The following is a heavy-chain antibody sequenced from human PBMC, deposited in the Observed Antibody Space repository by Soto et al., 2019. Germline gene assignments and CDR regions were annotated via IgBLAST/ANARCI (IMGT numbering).Heavy chain of an antibody. CDR1: GFPFSTSG. J-gene: IGHJ4*02. V-gene: IGHV3-74*01. CDR3: ARVNPGYSYVNY. CDR2: INSVGSTT. D-gene: IGHD5-18*01. Sequence: EVQLVESGGGLVQPGGPLRLSFAPSGFPFSTSGFLWVRQPQGKGLVWVSGINSVGSTTSYADSVKGRFTISRDNAKNTLYLQMNSLRAEDTAVYYCARVNPGYSYVNYWGQGTLVTVSS.